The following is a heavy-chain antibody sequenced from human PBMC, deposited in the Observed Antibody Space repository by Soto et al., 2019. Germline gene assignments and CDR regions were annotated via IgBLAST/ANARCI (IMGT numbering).Heavy chain of an antibody. CDR2: IWYDGSNK. D-gene: IGHD6-19*01. V-gene: IGHV3-33*01. CDR1: GFTFSSYG. CDR3: ASHSGWYTLPKDY. J-gene: IGHJ4*02. Sequence: ESGGGVVQPGRSLRLSCAASGFTFSSYGMHWVRQAPGKGLEWVAVIWYDGSNKYYADSVKGRFTISRDNSKNTLYLQMNSLRAEDTAVYYCASHSGWYTLPKDYWGQGTLVTVSS.